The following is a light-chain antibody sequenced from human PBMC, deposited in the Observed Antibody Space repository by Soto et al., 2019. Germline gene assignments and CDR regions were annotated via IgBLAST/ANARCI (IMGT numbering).Light chain of an antibody. Sequence: EIVLTQSPATLSLSPGERVTLSCRASQSVSNSLAWYQQKPGQGPRLLLYDVSNRATGIPARFSGSGSGTDFTLTISSLEPEDFAVYFCQQRNNWPRVTFGQGTRLEIK. CDR3: QQRNNWPRVT. V-gene: IGKV3-11*01. J-gene: IGKJ5*01. CDR2: DVS. CDR1: QSVSNS.